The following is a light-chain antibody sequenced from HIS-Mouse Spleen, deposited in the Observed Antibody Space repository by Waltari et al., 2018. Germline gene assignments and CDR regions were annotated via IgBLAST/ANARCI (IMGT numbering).Light chain of an antibody. CDR2: KAS. CDR3: QQYNSYIT. CDR1: QSISNW. J-gene: IGKJ5*01. V-gene: IGKV1-5*03. Sequence: DIQMTQSPSTLSASVGERVTITCRASQSISNWLAWYQQKPGKAPKLLIYKASSLESGVPSRFSGSGSGTEFTLTISSLQPDDFATYYCQQYNSYITFGQGTRLEIK.